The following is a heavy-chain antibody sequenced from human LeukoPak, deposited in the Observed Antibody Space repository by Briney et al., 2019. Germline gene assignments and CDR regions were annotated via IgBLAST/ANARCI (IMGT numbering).Heavy chain of an antibody. Sequence: ASVKVSCKASGYTFTSYGISWVRQAPGQGLEWMGWINPNSGGTKYAQKFQGRVTMTRDTSISTAYMELSRVRSDDTAVYYCARDRGVDYCSGGSCSHYYYYMDVWGKGTTVTISS. J-gene: IGHJ6*03. D-gene: IGHD2-15*01. CDR3: ARDRGVDYCSGGSCSHYYYYMDV. CDR1: GYTFTSYG. V-gene: IGHV1-2*02. CDR2: INPNSGGT.